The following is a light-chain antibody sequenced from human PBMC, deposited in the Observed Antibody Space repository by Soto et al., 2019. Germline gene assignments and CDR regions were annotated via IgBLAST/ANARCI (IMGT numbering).Light chain of an antibody. Sequence: QSALTQAPSTSGTPGQRVTFSCSGGSSNIGSNTVNWYQHLPGTAPKLLIYSNNQRPSGVPDRFSGSKSGTSASLAVSGLQSEDEADYYCAAWDYTLNAYVFGTGTKVTVL. CDR1: SSNIGSNT. J-gene: IGLJ1*01. CDR3: AAWDYTLNAYV. V-gene: IGLV1-44*01. CDR2: SNN.